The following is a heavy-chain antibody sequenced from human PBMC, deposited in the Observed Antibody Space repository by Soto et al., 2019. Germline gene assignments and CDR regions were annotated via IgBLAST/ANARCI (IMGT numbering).Heavy chain of an antibody. J-gene: IGHJ6*02. V-gene: IGHV1-18*01. CDR1: GYTFTSYD. Sequence: ASVKVSCKASGYTFTSYDINWVRQATGQGLEWMGWINANNGNTDYAQKLQGRVTMTTDTSTSTAYMELRSLRSDDTAVYYCARNYGDYYYGMDVWGQGTTVTVSS. D-gene: IGHD4-17*01. CDR2: INANNGNT. CDR3: ARNYGDYYYGMDV.